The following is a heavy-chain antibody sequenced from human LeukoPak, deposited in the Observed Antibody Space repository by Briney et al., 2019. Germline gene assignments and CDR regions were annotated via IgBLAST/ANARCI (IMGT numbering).Heavy chain of an antibody. CDR2: IIPIFGTA. V-gene: IGHV1-69*01. CDR3: ARERSHVDILTGCYTYYYYYGMDV. Sequence: ASVKVSCKASGGTFSSYAISWVRQAPGQGLEWMGGIIPIFGTANYAQKFQGRVTITADESTSTAYMELSSLRSEDTAVYYCARERSHVDILTGCYTYYYYYGMDVWGKGTTVTVSS. CDR1: GGTFSSYA. D-gene: IGHD3-9*01. J-gene: IGHJ6*04.